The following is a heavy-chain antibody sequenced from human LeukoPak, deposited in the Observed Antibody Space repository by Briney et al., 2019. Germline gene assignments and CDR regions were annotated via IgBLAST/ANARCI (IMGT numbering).Heavy chain of an antibody. CDR3: AGDQRTYSSGWYVGVPDYYYMDV. V-gene: IGHV1-2*02. D-gene: IGHD6-19*01. CDR1: GYTFTGYY. Sequence: ASVKVSCKASGYTFTGYYMHWVRQAPGQGLEWMGWINPNSGGTNYAQKFQGRVTMTRDTSISTAYMELSRLRSDDTAVYYCAGDQRTYSSGWYVGVPDYYYMDVWGKGTTVTVSS. CDR2: INPNSGGT. J-gene: IGHJ6*03.